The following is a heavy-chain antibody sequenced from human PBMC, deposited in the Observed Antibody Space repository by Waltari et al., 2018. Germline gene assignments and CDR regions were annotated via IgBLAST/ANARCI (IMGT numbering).Heavy chain of an antibody. Sequence: EVQLVESGGGLVQPGGSLRLSCAASGFTVSSNYMSWVRQAPGKGLEWVSVIYSGGSTYYADSVKGRFTISRDNSKNTLYLQMNSLRAEDTAVYYCARELSIAVAPYFDYWGQGTLVTVSS. CDR2: IYSGGST. CDR3: ARELSIAVAPYFDY. J-gene: IGHJ4*02. CDR1: GFTVSSNY. V-gene: IGHV3-66*02. D-gene: IGHD6-19*01.